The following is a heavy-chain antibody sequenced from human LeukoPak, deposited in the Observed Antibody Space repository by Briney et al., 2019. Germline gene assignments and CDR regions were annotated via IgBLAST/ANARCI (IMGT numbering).Heavy chain of an antibody. Sequence: ASVKVSCKASGYTLTSYGISWVRQAPGQGLEWMGWISAYNGNTNYAQKLQGRVTMTTDTSTSTAYMELRSLRSDDTAVYYCARGGRGYCSGGSCYSKFDYWGQGTLVTVSS. CDR1: GYTLTSYG. CDR3: ARGGRGYCSGGSCYSKFDY. CDR2: ISAYNGNT. V-gene: IGHV1-18*01. J-gene: IGHJ4*02. D-gene: IGHD2-15*01.